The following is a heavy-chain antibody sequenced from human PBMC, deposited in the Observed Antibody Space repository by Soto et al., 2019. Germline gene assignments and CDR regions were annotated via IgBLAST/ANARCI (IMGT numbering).Heavy chain of an antibody. CDR1: GFTFSSYW. D-gene: IGHD6-13*01. Sequence: EVQLVESGGGLVQPGGSLRLSCAASGFTFSSYWMHWVRQAPGKGLVWVSRTNSDGSSTTYADSVNGRFTISRDNAKNTLYLQMNSLREEDTAIYYCARGSGVSSWHDAFDIWGQGTMVTVSS. CDR2: TNSDGSST. V-gene: IGHV3-74*03. CDR3: ARGSGVSSWHDAFDI. J-gene: IGHJ3*02.